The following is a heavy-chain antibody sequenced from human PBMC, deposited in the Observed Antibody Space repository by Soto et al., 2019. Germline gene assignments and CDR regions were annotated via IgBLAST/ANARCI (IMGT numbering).Heavy chain of an antibody. CDR1: GGSISSGGYY. CDR2: PYYSGST. V-gene: IGHV4-31*03. D-gene: IGHD6-19*01. J-gene: IGHJ6*02. Sequence: SETLSLTCTVSGGSISSGGYYWSWIRQHPGKGLEWIGYPYYSGSTYYNPSLKSRVTISVDTSKNQFSLKLSSVTAADTAVYYCARGAASSGWSRHLNYYYYGMDVWGQGTTVTVSS. CDR3: ARGAASSGWSRHLNYYYYGMDV.